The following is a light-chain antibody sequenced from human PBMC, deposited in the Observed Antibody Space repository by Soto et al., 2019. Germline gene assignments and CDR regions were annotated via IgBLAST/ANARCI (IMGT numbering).Light chain of an antibody. Sequence: VVLTQSPATLSLSPGERATLSCRASRHVYINALAWYQQKPGRTPTLLIFGASTRATDIPGRFSGTGSGTDFSLTINGVEPEDSAVCCCQQYGASPFTFGPGTRVEI. CDR1: RHVYINA. CDR3: QQYGASPFT. CDR2: GAS. V-gene: IGKV3-20*01. J-gene: IGKJ3*01.